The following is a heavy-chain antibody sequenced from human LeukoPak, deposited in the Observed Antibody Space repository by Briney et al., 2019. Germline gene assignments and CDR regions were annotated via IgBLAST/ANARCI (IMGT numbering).Heavy chain of an antibody. J-gene: IGHJ6*02. CDR2: IYSGGST. D-gene: IGHD6-19*01. Sequence: GGSLRLSCAASGFTVSSNYMSWVRQAPGKGLEWVSVIYSGGSTYYADSVKGRFTISRDNSKNTLYLQMNSLRAEDTAVYCCARDRGSGWYLGYYYGMDVWGQGTTVTVSS. CDR1: GFTVSSNY. V-gene: IGHV3-53*01. CDR3: ARDRGSGWYLGYYYGMDV.